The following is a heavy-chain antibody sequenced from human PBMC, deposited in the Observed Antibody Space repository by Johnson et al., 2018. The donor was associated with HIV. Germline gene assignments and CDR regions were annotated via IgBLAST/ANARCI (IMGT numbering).Heavy chain of an antibody. CDR2: TRNKANSYTT. CDR3: AGEPQNFWSWGGFDL. D-gene: IGHD3-3*01. CDR1: GFTFSDHY. J-gene: IGHJ3*01. V-gene: IGHV3-72*01. Sequence: VQLVESGGGLVQPGGSLRLSCAASGFTFSDHYMDWVRQAPGKGLEWVGRTRNKANSYTTEYAASVKGRFTISRDDSKNSLYLQMNSLKTEDTAVYYCAGEPQNFWSWGGFDLWGQGTMVAVSS.